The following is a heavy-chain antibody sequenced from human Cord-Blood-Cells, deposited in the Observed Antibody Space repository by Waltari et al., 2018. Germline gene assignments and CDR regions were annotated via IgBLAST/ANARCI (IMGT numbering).Heavy chain of an antibody. D-gene: IGHD7-27*01. CDR2: ISYDGSNK. CDR3: ARVLLTDDAFDI. J-gene: IGHJ3*02. Sequence: QVQLVESGGGVVQPGRSLRLSCAASGFTFSRYAMHWVRQAPGKGLGWVAVISYDGSNKYYADCVKCRFTITRDNSKNTLYLQMNSLRAEDTAVYYCARVLLTDDAFDIWCQGTMVTVSS. CDR1: GFTFSRYA. V-gene: IGHV3-30-3*01.